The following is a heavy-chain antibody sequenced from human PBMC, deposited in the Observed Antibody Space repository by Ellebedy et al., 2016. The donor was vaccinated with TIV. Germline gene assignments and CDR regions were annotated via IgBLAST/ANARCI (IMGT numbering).Heavy chain of an antibody. CDR1: GFTFTTYA. J-gene: IGHJ4*02. Sequence: GESLKISCAASGFTFTTYAMNWVRQAPGRGLEWVSAISGSGGSTYYADSVKGRFTISRDNSKNTLYLQMNSLRAEDTAIYYCAKTGTTGTLLPYFFDYWGQGTLVTVSS. D-gene: IGHD1-1*01. CDR2: ISGSGGST. CDR3: AKTGTTGTLLPYFFDY. V-gene: IGHV3-23*01.